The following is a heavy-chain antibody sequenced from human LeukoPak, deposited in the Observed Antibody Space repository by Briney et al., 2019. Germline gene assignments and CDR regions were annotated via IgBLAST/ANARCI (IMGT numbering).Heavy chain of an antibody. D-gene: IGHD6-13*01. CDR1: GGSISSYY. CDR2: IYYSGST. J-gene: IGHJ5*02. CDR3: ARRSSSWYLNWFDP. V-gene: IGHV4-59*08. Sequence: PSETLSLTCTVSGGSISSYYWSWIRQPPGKGLEWIGYIYYSGSTNYNPSLKSRVTISVDTSKNQFSLKLSSVTAADTAVYYCARRSSSWYLNWFDPWGQGTLVTVSS.